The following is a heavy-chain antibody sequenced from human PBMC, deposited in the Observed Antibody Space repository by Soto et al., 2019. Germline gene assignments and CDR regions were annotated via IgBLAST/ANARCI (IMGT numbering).Heavy chain of an antibody. Sequence: SDTLSLTCTVSGVSISTYYWSWIRQPPGKGLEWIGYIYYSGSTNYNPSLKSRVTVSVDASKSQFSLKLSSVTAADTAVYCWARTFGSRNGYWGRGTLVTVSS. CDR1: GVSISTYY. D-gene: IGHD2-8*01. CDR3: ARTFGSRNGY. CDR2: IYYSGST. V-gene: IGHV4-59*01. J-gene: IGHJ4*01.